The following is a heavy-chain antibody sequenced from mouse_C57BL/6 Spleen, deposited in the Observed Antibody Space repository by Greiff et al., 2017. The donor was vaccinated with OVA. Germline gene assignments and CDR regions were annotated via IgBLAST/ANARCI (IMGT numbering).Heavy chain of an antibody. CDR1: GYTFTSYW. CDR2: INPSNGGT. V-gene: IGHV1-53*01. D-gene: IGHD1-1*01. Sequence: QVQLQQSGTELVKPGASVKLSCKASGYTFTSYWMHWVKQRPGQGLEWIGNINPSNGGTNYNEKFKSKATLTVDKSSSTAYMQLSSLTSEDSAVYDCVKGDYYGSSHFAYWGQGTLVTVSA. J-gene: IGHJ3*01. CDR3: VKGDYYGSSHFAY.